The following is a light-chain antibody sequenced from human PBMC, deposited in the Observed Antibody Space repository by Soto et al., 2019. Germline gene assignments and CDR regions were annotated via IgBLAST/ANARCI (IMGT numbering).Light chain of an antibody. Sequence: DIQMTQSPSSLSSSVGDRVTITCRASQGIRNDLGWYQQKPGKAPKLLIYAASSLQSGVPSRFSGSGSGADFTLTISSLQPEDFATYYCQQSYSIPAFGQGTKVDIK. CDR3: QQSYSIPA. J-gene: IGKJ1*01. CDR2: AAS. V-gene: IGKV1-39*01. CDR1: QGIRND.